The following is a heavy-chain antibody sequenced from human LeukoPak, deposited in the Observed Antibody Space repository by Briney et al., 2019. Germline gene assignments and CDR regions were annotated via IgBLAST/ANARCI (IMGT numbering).Heavy chain of an antibody. V-gene: IGHV1-69*05. D-gene: IGHD3-10*01. Sequence: SVKVSCKASGGTFSSYAISWVRQAPGQGLEWMGRIIPVFGTANYAQKFQGRVTITTDESTSTAYMELSSLRSEDTAVYYCARDYGSGSYYGFDYWGQGTLVTVSS. CDR1: GGTFSSYA. CDR3: ARDYGSGSYYGFDY. CDR2: IIPVFGTA. J-gene: IGHJ4*02.